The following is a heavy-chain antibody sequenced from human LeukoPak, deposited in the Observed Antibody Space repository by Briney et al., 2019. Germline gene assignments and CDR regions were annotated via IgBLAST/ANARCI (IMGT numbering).Heavy chain of an antibody. D-gene: IGHD3-16*01. CDR3: ARAAENYGGRFDS. Sequence: GGSLRLSCAASGFTLSSHSMNWVRQAPGKGLEWVSSISSSSSYIYYADSVEGRFTISRDNAKNSLYLQMNSLRAEDTAVYYCARAAENYGGRFDSWGQGTLVTVSS. CDR1: GFTLSSHS. V-gene: IGHV3-21*01. CDR2: ISSSSSYI. J-gene: IGHJ4*02.